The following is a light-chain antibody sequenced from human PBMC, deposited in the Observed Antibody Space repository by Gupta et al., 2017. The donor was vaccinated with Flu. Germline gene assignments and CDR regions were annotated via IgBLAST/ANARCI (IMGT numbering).Light chain of an antibody. V-gene: IGKV4-1*01. J-gene: IGKJ5*01. CDR3: QQYLETPGT. Sequence: DFVMTQSPDSLAVSLGERATINCKSSQSVLYRSNNKNYLGWSQQKPGQPTKGLRDWASTRESGVPDRFSGSGSGTDCTRTSNSLQAEDAAVDYGQQYLETPGTCGQGTRLEMK. CDR1: QSVLYRSNNKNY. CDR2: WAS.